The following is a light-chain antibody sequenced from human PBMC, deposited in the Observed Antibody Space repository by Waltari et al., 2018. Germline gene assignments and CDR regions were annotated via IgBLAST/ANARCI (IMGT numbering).Light chain of an antibody. CDR1: SSDVGGYNF. Sequence: ASVSGSPGQSITISCTGTSSDVGGYNFVSWYQQHPGKAPKLMIYGVSNRPSGVSSRFSGSKSGNTASLTISGLQAEDEADYYCNSYTSSYTYVFGTGTKVTVL. CDR3: NSYTSSYTYV. CDR2: GVS. V-gene: IGLV2-14*03. J-gene: IGLJ1*01.